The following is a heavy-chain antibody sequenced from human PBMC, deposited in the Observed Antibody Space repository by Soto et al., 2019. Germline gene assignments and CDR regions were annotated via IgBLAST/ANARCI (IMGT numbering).Heavy chain of an antibody. Sequence: ASVKVSCKASGYTFTSYGISWVRQAPGQGPEWMGWISAYNGNTNYAQRLQGRVTMTTDTSTNTAYMELRSLTSDDTAVYYCARRISVVAYYYYMDVWGKGTTSTVSS. CDR2: ISAYNGNT. J-gene: IGHJ6*03. CDR1: GYTFTSYG. CDR3: ARRISVVAYYYYMDV. V-gene: IGHV1-18*04. D-gene: IGHD2-15*01.